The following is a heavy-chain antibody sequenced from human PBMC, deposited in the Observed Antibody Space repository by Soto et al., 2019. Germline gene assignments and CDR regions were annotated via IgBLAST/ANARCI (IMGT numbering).Heavy chain of an antibody. CDR3: AREVRISSDY. CDR1: GFTFSSYS. V-gene: IGHV3-48*01. CDR2: ISSSSTI. Sequence: GGSLRLSCAASGFTFSSYSMNWVRQAPGKGLEWVSYISSSSTIYYADSVKGRFTISRDNAKNSLYLQMNSLRAEDTAVYYCAREVRISSDYWGQGTLVTVSS. J-gene: IGHJ4*02.